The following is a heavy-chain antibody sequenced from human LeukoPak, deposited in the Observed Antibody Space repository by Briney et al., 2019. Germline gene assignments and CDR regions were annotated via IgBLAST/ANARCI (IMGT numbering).Heavy chain of an antibody. V-gene: IGHV3-30*04. CDR1: GFTFSSYA. Sequence: PGGSLRLSCAASGFTFSSYAMHWVRQAPGKGLEWVAVISYDGSNKYYADSVKGRFTISRDNSENTLYLQMNSLRAEDTAVYYCAKDTATWYGDFDYWGQGTLVTVSS. D-gene: IGHD3-10*01. J-gene: IGHJ4*02. CDR3: AKDTATWYGDFDY. CDR2: ISYDGSNK.